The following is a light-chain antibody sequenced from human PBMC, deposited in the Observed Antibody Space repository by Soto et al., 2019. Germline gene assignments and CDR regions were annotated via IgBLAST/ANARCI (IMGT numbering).Light chain of an antibody. V-gene: IGLV2-23*01. Sequence: QSALTQPASISGSPGQSITISCTGTGSAVGTYNLVSWYQQHPGKAPNLIIYEGNKRPSGVSRRFSGSKSANTASLTISGLQAEDEADYYCCSYAGSSTYYVFGTGTKLTVL. CDR3: CSYAGSSTYYV. CDR2: EGN. CDR1: GSAVGTYNL. J-gene: IGLJ1*01.